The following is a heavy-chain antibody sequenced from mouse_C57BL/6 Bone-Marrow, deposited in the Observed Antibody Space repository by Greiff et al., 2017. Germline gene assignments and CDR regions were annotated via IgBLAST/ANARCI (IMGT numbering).Heavy chain of an antibody. CDR3: AREGVMVPYYFDY. J-gene: IGHJ2*01. Sequence: VQLQQPGAELVMPGASVKLSCKASGYTFTSYWMHWVKQRPGQGLEWIGEIDPSDSYTNYNQKFKGQSTLTVDKSSSTAYMQLSSLTSEDSAVYYCAREGVMVPYYFDYWGKGTTLTVSS. D-gene: IGHD2-2*01. CDR2: IDPSDSYT. V-gene: IGHV1-69*01. CDR1: GYTFTSYW.